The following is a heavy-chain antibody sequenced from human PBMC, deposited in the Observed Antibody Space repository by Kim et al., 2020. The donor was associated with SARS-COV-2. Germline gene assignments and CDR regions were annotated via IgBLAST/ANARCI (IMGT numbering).Heavy chain of an antibody. J-gene: IGHJ4*02. D-gene: IGHD2-21*02. CDR2: IKEDGSEK. CDR3: TRGGLLFHY. Sequence: VGSLRLSCAASGFTFSSYWMGWVRQAPGKGLEWVANIKEDGSEKKYVDSVRGRFTISRDNGKNSLYLQMNSLRVEDTAVYYCTRGGLLFHYWGQGTPVTVSS. CDR1: GFTFSSYW. V-gene: IGHV3-7*01.